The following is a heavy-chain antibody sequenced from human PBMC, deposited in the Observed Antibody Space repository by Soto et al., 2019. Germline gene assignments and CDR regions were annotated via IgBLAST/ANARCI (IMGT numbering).Heavy chain of an antibody. D-gene: IGHD4-17*01. V-gene: IGHV1-18*01. CDR1: GYTFTSYG. Sequence: ASVKVSCKASGYTFTSYGISWVRQAPGQGLEWMGWISAYNGNTNYAQKLQGRVTMTTDTSTSTAYMELRSLRSDDTAVYYCARDRPMTTFDAFDIWGQGTMVTVSS. J-gene: IGHJ3*02. CDR2: ISAYNGNT. CDR3: ARDRPMTTFDAFDI.